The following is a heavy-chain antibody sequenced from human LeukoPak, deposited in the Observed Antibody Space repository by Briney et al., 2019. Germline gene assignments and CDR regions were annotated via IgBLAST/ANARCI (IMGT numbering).Heavy chain of an antibody. J-gene: IGHJ4*02. CDR2: INPNSGGT. D-gene: IGHD4-23*01. CDR1: GYTLTSYG. V-gene: IGHV1-2*02. Sequence: GASVKVSCKASGYTLTSYGISWVRQAPGQGLEWMGWINPNSGGTNYAQKFQGRVTMTRDTSISTAYMELSRLRSDDTAVYYCARDYGGSFDYWGQGTLVTVSS. CDR3: ARDYGGSFDY.